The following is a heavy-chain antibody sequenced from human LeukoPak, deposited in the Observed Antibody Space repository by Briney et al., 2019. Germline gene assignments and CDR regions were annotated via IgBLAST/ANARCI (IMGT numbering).Heavy chain of an antibody. Sequence: PSETLSLTCTVSGGSISSGGYYWSWIRQPPGKGLEWIGYIYHSGSTYYNPSLKSRVTISVDRSKNQLSLKLSSVTAADTAVYYCARGAPPVVPAAKAYYYYMDVWGKGTTVTVSS. CDR3: ARGAPPVVPAAKAYYYYMDV. CDR2: IYHSGST. D-gene: IGHD2-2*01. CDR1: GGSISSGGYY. V-gene: IGHV4-30-2*01. J-gene: IGHJ6*03.